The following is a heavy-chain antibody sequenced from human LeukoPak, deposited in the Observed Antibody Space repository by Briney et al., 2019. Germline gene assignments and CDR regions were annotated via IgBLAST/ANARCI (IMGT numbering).Heavy chain of an antibody. CDR3: ARLYSYGYYFDY. CDR1: GFTFSSYW. D-gene: IGHD5-18*01. CDR2: IKQDGSEK. J-gene: IGHJ4*02. V-gene: IGHV3-7*03. Sequence: GGSLRLSCAASGFTFSSYWMSWVRQAPGKGLEWVANIKQDGSEKYYVDSVKGRFTISRDNAENSLYLEMNSLRAEDTAVYYCARLYSYGYYFDYWGQGTLVTVSS.